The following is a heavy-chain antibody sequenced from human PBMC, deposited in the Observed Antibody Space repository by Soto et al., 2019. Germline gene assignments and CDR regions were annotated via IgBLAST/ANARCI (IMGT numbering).Heavy chain of an antibody. D-gene: IGHD1-26*01. CDR1: GFTFSSYS. Sequence: VGSLRLSCAASGFTFSSYSMNWVRQAPGKGLEWVSSISSSSSYIYYADSVKGRFTISRDNAKNSLYLQMNSLRAEDTAVYYCARDSLNTISAPTFDYWGQGTLVTVSS. V-gene: IGHV3-21*01. J-gene: IGHJ4*02. CDR3: ARDSLNTISAPTFDY. CDR2: ISSSSSYI.